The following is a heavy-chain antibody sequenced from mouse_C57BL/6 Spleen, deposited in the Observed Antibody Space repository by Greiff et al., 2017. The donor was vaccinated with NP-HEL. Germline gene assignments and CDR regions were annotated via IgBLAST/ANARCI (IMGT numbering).Heavy chain of an antibody. Sequence: EVQLVESGGGLVKPGGSLKLSCAASGFTFSDYGMHWVRQAPEKGLEWVAYISSGSSTIYYADTVKGRFTISRDNAKNTLFLQMTSLRSEETAMYYCARSTTVVEGAWFAYWGQGTLVTVSA. V-gene: IGHV5-17*01. D-gene: IGHD1-1*01. J-gene: IGHJ3*01. CDR1: GFTFSDYG. CDR2: ISSGSSTI. CDR3: ARSTTVVEGAWFAY.